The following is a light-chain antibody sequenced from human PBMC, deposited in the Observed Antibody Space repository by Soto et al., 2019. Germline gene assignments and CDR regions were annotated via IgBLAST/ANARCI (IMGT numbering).Light chain of an antibody. Sequence: DIVLTRSPGTLSLSPGERATLSCRASQSVSSGYLAWYQQKPGQAPRLLIYGASSRATGIPDKFSGSGSGTDFILTISRLEPEDFAVYYCQQYGSSPCTFGQGTKVDIK. CDR3: QQYGSSPCT. CDR2: GAS. V-gene: IGKV3-20*01. CDR1: QSVSSGY. J-gene: IGKJ1*01.